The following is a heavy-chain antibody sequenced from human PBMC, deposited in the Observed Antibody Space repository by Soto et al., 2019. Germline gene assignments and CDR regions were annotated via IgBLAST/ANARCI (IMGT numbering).Heavy chain of an antibody. CDR1: GGSISSYY. Sequence: PSETLSLTCTVSGGSISSYYWSWIRQPPGKGLEWIGYIYYSGSTNYNPSLKSRVTISVDTSKNQFSLKLSSVTAADTAVYYCARRSIAVAGEKSFPYYFDYWGQGTLVTVSS. J-gene: IGHJ4*02. V-gene: IGHV4-59*08. CDR2: IYYSGST. D-gene: IGHD6-19*01. CDR3: ARRSIAVAGEKSFPYYFDY.